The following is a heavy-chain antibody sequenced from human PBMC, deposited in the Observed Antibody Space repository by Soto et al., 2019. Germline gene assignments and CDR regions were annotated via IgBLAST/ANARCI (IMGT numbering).Heavy chain of an antibody. D-gene: IGHD3-22*01. CDR1: GFTLSRHW. CDR3: ASEAIYSSGLGMDL. J-gene: IGHJ5*02. V-gene: IGHV3-74*01. CDR2: ITSDGGSA. Sequence: EVQLVESGGGSVQPGGSLRLQCAASGFTLSRHWMYWVRQAPGKGMSWVSRITSDGGSARYADSGNGRFTVARDNAKNMLYLEMNGLRVEDSAVYYCASEAIYSSGLGMDLWGQGILVTVSS.